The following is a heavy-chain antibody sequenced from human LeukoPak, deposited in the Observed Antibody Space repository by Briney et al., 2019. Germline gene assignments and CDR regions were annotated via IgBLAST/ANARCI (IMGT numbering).Heavy chain of an antibody. CDR3: ANYGGSYPM. CDR1: GLTFTRYW. V-gene: IGHV3-74*01. J-gene: IGHJ4*02. D-gene: IGHD1-26*01. CDR2: VNNDGTNT. Sequence: HPGGSLRLSCAASGLTFTRYWMHWVRQVPGKGLAWVSCVNNDGTNTNYADSVKGRFTISRDNAKNTVYLQMNSLRAEDTAVYYCANYGGSYPMWGQGTLVTVSS.